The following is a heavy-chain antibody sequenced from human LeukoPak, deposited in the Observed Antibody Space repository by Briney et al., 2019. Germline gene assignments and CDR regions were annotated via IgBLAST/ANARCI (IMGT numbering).Heavy chain of an antibody. V-gene: IGHV4-59*01. CDR3: ARDNGSRLLTIYRVAPWGWFDT. CDR2: IYYSGST. J-gene: IGHJ5*02. Sequence: KPSETLSLTCTVSGGSISSYYWSWIRQPPGKGLEWIGYIYYSGSTNYNPSLKSRVTISVDTSKNQFSLKLSSVTAADTAVYYCARDNGSRLLTIYRVAPWGWFDTWGQGTLVTVSS. CDR1: GGSISSYY. D-gene: IGHD3-3*01.